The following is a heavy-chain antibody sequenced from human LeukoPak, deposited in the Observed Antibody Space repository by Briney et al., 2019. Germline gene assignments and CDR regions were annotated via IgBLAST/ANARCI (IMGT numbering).Heavy chain of an antibody. J-gene: IGHJ4*02. CDR3: ARDSNGELDY. CDR1: GGSISSYY. CDR2: IYYSGST. V-gene: IGHV4-59*01. D-gene: IGHD7-27*01. Sequence: PSETLSLTYTVSGGSISSYYWSWIRQPPGKGLEWIGYIYYSGSTNYNPSLKSRVTISVDTSKNQFSLKLSSVTAADTAVYYCARDSNGELDYWGQGTLVTVSS.